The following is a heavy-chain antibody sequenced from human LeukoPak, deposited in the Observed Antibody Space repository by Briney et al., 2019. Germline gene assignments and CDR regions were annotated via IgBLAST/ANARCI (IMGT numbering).Heavy chain of an antibody. CDR3: AREGAVGSPREDALDI. Sequence: PGGSLRLSRAASGFIFSDYKFHLVRQAPGKGLEWVTVISSDGRATFYAESVKGRFTIARDDSENTLSLQMNSLRLEDTAVYYCAREGAVGSPREDALDIRGKGTVVTVSS. V-gene: IGHV3-30*19. CDR2: ISSDGRAT. D-gene: IGHD1-26*01. J-gene: IGHJ3*02. CDR1: GFIFSDYK.